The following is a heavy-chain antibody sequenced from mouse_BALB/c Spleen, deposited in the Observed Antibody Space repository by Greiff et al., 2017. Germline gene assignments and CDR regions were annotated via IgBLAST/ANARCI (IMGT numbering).Heavy chain of an antibody. CDR3: ARGFITTVVAYYYAMDY. J-gene: IGHJ4*01. V-gene: IGHV1-14*01. Sequence: EVQLQQSGPELVKPGASVKMSCKASGYTFTSYVMHWVKQKPGQGLEWIGYINPYNDGTKYNEKFKGKATLTSDKSSSTAYMELNSLTSEDSAVYYCARGFITTVVAYYYAMDYWGQGTSVTVSS. CDR2: INPYNDGT. D-gene: IGHD1-1*01. CDR1: GYTFTSYV.